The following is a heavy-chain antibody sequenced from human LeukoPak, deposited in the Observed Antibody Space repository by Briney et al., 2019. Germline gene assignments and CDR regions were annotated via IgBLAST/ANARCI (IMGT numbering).Heavy chain of an antibody. CDR3: ARGPNYYDSSGYSPAFDY. CDR2: IYSGGST. V-gene: IGHV3-53*01. J-gene: IGHJ4*02. Sequence: GSLRLSCAASGFTVSSNYMSWVRQAPGKGLEWVSVIYSGGSTYYADSVKGRFTISRDNSKNTLYLQMNSLRAEDTAVYYCARGPNYYDSSGYSPAFDYWGQGTLVTVSS. D-gene: IGHD3-22*01. CDR1: GFTVSSNY.